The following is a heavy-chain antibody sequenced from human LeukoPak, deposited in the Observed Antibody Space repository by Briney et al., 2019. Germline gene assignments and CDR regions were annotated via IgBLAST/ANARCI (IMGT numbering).Heavy chain of an antibody. CDR2: IHHSGT. D-gene: IGHD3-10*01. CDR1: GYAISSGYY. CDR3: AGKWFGELTDY. J-gene: IGHJ4*02. V-gene: IGHV4-38-2*02. Sequence: SETLSLACTVSGYAISSGYYWGWIRQPPGKGLEWIGSIHHSGTYYNPSLKTRVTVSIDTSKNQFSLKLTSVTAADTAVYYCAGKWFGELTDYWGQGTLVTVSS.